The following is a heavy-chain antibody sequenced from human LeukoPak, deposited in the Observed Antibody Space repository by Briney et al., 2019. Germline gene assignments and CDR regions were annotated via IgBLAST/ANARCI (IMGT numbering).Heavy chain of an antibody. Sequence: GGSLRLSCTVSGFTFSDYWMSWVRQAPGKGLEWVANINQDGSGKYYVDSVMGRFTVSRDNDKNSLYLQVNSLRAEDRAVYYCARVASYAFDIWGQGTMVTVSS. V-gene: IGHV3-7*01. CDR3: ARVASYAFDI. CDR2: INQDGSGK. J-gene: IGHJ3*02. D-gene: IGHD6-6*01. CDR1: GFTFSDYW.